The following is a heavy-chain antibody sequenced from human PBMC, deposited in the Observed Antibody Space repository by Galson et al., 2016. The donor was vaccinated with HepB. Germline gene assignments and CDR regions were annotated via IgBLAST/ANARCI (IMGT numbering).Heavy chain of an antibody. J-gene: IGHJ3*02. CDR2: IKEDGSQK. CDR1: GFTFNSHW. CDR3: ARAGGVANGYALDI. V-gene: IGHV3-7*04. D-gene: IGHD1-26*01. Sequence: SLRLSCAVSGFTFNSHWMIWIRQAPGQGLEWVAKIKEDGSQKYYVDSVQGRFTISRDNAKNSLYLQMNSLRAEDTAVYYCARAGGVANGYALDIWGQGTMVSVSS.